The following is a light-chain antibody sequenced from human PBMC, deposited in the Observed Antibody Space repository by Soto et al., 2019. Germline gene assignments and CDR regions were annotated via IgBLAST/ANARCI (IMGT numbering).Light chain of an antibody. CDR2: EVT. J-gene: IGLJ1*01. CDR3: SSYTNINTRACV. CDR1: SSDVGAYNR. Sequence: QSVLTQPASVSGSPGQSITISCTGTSSDVGAYNRVSWYQQHPGKAPKLIIYEVTDRPSGVSNRFSGSKSGNTASLTISGLRAEDEAEYYCSSYTNINTRACVFGTGTKVTVL. V-gene: IGLV2-14*01.